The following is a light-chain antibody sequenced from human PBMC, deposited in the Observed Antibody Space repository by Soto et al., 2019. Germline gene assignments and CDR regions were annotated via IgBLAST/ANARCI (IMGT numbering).Light chain of an antibody. J-gene: IGKJ4*01. CDR3: QEYNNWPALT. CDR2: GAS. V-gene: IGKV3-15*01. Sequence: EIVMTQSPATLSVSPGERATLSCRANQSVSSNLAWYQQKPGQAPRLLISGASTRATGIPDRFSGSGSGTEFTLTISSLQSEDIAVYYCQEYNNWPALTFGGGTKVEI. CDR1: QSVSSN.